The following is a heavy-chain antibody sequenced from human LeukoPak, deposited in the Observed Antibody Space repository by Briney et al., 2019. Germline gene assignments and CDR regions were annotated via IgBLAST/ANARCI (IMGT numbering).Heavy chain of an antibody. CDR2: ISYDESNK. CDR1: GFTFSSYG. Sequence: SGRSLRPSCAASGFTFSSYGMHWVRQAPGKGLEWVAVISYDESNKYYADSVKGRFTISRDNSKNTLYLQMNSLRAEDTAVYYCAKASAAGHDYWGQGTLVTVSS. J-gene: IGHJ4*02. CDR3: AKASAAGHDY. V-gene: IGHV3-30*18. D-gene: IGHD6-19*01.